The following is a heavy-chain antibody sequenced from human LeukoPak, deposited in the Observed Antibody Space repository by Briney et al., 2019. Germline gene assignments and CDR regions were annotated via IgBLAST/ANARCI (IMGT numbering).Heavy chain of an antibody. CDR2: ISYDGINK. V-gene: IGHV3-30*03. Sequence: GRSLRLSCAASGFTFSSYGMHWVRQAPGKGLEWVAVISYDGINKYYADSVKGQFTISRDNSKNTLYLQMNGLRAEDTALYYCATVRAPYSSASLPGFDYWGQGTLVTVSS. J-gene: IGHJ4*02. CDR3: ATVRAPYSSASLPGFDY. D-gene: IGHD6-6*01. CDR1: GFTFSSYG.